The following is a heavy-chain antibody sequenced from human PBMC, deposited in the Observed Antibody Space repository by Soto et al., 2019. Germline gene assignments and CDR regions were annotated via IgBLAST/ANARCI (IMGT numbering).Heavy chain of an antibody. V-gene: IGHV4-4*09. CDR1: GDSISSYH. Sequence: QVQLRESGPGLVKPSETLSLTCTVSGDSISSYHWSWIRQPPGKGLEYIGHIYNSGSTNYNPSLKSRLTISLDTSRNQFSLRLNSVTAADTAVYFCARRRGYGSGSYYNWYFDPWGQGTLVTVSS. D-gene: IGHD3-10*01. CDR3: ARRRGYGSGSYYNWYFDP. J-gene: IGHJ5*02. CDR2: IYNSGST.